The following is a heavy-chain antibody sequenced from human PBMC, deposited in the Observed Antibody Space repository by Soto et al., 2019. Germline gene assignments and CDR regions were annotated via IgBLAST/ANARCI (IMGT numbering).Heavy chain of an antibody. V-gene: IGHV2-5*02. CDR2: IYWDDDK. J-gene: IGHJ4*02. Sequence: QITLKESGPTLVKPTQTLTLTCTFSGFSLSTSGVGVGWIRQPPGKALEWLALIYWDDDKRYSPSLKSRLTITEXTAXNXEGLTMTNMDPVDTATDYCAHLYSGGWYSGGFYFDYWGQGTLVTVSS. D-gene: IGHD6-19*01. CDR1: GFSLSTSGVG. CDR3: AHLYSGGWYSGGFYFDY.